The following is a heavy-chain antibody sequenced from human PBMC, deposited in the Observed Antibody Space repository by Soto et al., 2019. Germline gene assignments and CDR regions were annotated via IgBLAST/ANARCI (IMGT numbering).Heavy chain of an antibody. CDR2: VDPNGGGS. Sequence: GASVKVSCKTSGYIFTDYKLHWVRQAPGQGLEWMGWVDPNGGGSNSAQKFQGSVTISKDTSKNQVVLTMTNMDPVDTATYYCARAPTVNTPFDYWGQGTLVTVSS. CDR3: ARAPTVNTPFDY. V-gene: IGHV1-2*04. CDR1: GYIFTDYK. J-gene: IGHJ4*02. D-gene: IGHD4-17*01.